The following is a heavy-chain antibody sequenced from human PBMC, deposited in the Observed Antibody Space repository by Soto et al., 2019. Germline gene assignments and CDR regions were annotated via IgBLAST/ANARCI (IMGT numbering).Heavy chain of an antibody. CDR1: GFTFSTYA. V-gene: IGHV3-30-3*01. D-gene: IGHD2-15*01. CDR3: ARDLPQYCSAGSCYHDS. CDR2: ISYHGSNK. Sequence: QVQLVESGGGVVQPGRSLRLSCAASGFTFSTYAMHWVRQAPGKGLAWVAIISYHGSNKYYADSVKGRFTISRDDPNNTLYLQMNSLRPEDTAVYYCARDLPQYCSAGSCYHDSWGQGTLVTVSS. J-gene: IGHJ4*02.